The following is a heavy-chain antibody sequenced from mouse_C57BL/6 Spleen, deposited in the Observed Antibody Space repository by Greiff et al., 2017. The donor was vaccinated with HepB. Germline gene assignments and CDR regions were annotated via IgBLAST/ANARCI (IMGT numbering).Heavy chain of an antibody. CDR1: GFNIKDDY. V-gene: IGHV14-4*01. CDR2: IDPENGDT. Sequence: EVQLQQSGAELVRPGASVKLSCTASGFNIKDDYMHWVKQRPEQGLEWIGWIDPENGDTEYASKFQGKATITAATSSNTAYLQLSSLTSEDTAVYYCTTCITTVVATRYFDVWGTGTTVTVSS. CDR3: TTCITTVVATRYFDV. D-gene: IGHD1-1*01. J-gene: IGHJ1*03.